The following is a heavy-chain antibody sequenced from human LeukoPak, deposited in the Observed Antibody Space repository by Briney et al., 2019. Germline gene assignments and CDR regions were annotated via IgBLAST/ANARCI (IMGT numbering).Heavy chain of an antibody. J-gene: IGHJ4*02. CDR2: IHTSGST. CDR3: ARDIVYLTDEDYG. V-gene: IGHV4-4*07. D-gene: IGHD4-17*01. CDR1: AASFNSYY. Sequence: SETPSLTCTVSAASFNSYYWGWLRQPAGKGLGWVGRIHTSGSTDYNPSLQNPVTISIDTYQKQFSLNLVSAPAADTGVYYCARDIVYLTDEDYGWGQGTMVTVSS.